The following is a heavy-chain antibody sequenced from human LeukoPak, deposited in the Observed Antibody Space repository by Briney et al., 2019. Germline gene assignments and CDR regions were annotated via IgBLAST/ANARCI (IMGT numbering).Heavy chain of an antibody. CDR2: IYYSGST. D-gene: IGHD3-3*01. J-gene: IGHJ4*02. Sequence: SQTLSLTCTVSGGPISSGGYYWSWIRQHPGKGLEWIGYIYYSGSTYYNPSLKSRVTISVDTSKNQFSLKLSSVTAADTAVYYCARSTTIFGSAQDYWGQGTLVTVSS. V-gene: IGHV4-31*03. CDR1: GGPISSGGYY. CDR3: ARSTTIFGSAQDY.